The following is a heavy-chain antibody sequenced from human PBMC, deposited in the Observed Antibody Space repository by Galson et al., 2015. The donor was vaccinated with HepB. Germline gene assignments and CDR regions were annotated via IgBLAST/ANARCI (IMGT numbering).Heavy chain of an antibody. CDR1: GGSFNDYY. Sequence: SETLSLTCAVYGGSFNDYYWSWLRQSPGKGLEWIAEVHHSGSTKYSPSLKGRVTISVDTSKNQFSLRLNSVTAADTATYFCARVGVIMLRGGTARVPTHFDNWGQGTLVSVSS. CDR2: VHHSGST. CDR3: ARVGVIMLRGGTARVPTHFDN. V-gene: IGHV4-34*01. J-gene: IGHJ4*02. D-gene: IGHD3-10*01.